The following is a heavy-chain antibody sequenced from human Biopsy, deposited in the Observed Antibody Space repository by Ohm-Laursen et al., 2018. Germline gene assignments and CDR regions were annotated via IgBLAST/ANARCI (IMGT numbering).Heavy chain of an antibody. Sequence: TLSLTCTVSGDSISSDIYYWVWIRQPPGKGLEWIGNIYNSESTSTYYNLSLKGRVPISVDTTHIQFSLKLTSVTAADTAVYFCARRVSGSGRVDPWGQGTLVTVSS. J-gene: IGHJ5*02. CDR1: GDSISSDIYY. D-gene: IGHD3-10*01. V-gene: IGHV4-39*01. CDR3: ARRVSGSGRVDP. CDR2: IYNSESTST.